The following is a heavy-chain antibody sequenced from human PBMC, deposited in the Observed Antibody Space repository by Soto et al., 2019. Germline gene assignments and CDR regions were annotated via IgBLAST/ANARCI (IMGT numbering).Heavy chain of an antibody. CDR2: IWYDGSNK. CDR3: ARGSRGYSYGLAFDY. J-gene: IGHJ4*02. CDR1: GFTFSSYG. Sequence: GGSLRLSCAASGFTFSSYGMHWVRQAPGKGLEWVAVIWYDGSNKYYADSVKGRFTISRDNSKNTLYLQMNSLRAEDTAVYYCARGSRGYSYGLAFDYWGQGTLVTVSS. D-gene: IGHD5-18*01. V-gene: IGHV3-33*01.